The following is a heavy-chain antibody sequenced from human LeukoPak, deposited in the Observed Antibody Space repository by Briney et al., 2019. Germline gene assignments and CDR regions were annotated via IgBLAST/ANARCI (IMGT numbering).Heavy chain of an antibody. Sequence: GGSLRLSCAASGFTFSRYSMNWVRQAPGRGLEWVSSISSRSSYIYYADSLKGRFTISRDNAKNSLHLQMNSLRAEDTAVYFCARDRIIYGDYGDAFDIWGQGTMVTVSS. V-gene: IGHV3-21*01. CDR1: GFTFSRYS. J-gene: IGHJ3*02. CDR2: ISSRSSYI. D-gene: IGHD4-17*01. CDR3: ARDRIIYGDYGDAFDI.